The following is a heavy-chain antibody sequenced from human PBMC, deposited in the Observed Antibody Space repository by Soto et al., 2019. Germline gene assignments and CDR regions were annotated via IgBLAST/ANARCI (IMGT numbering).Heavy chain of an antibody. CDR1: GHSVNSGAYY. D-gene: IGHD3-3*01. Sequence: SETLSLTCHVSGHSVNSGAYYWTWIRQHPGKGLEWIGCIYTDGGTDYSPSLKNRVTISMDTSKNHFSLRLTSVTAADTATYFCARGLTEWSNDYWGHGTLVTGSA. V-gene: IGHV4-31*03. CDR3: ARGLTEWSNDY. J-gene: IGHJ4*01. CDR2: IYTDGGT.